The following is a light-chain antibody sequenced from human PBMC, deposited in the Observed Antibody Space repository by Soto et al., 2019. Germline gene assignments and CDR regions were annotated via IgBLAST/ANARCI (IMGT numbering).Light chain of an antibody. Sequence: EIVLTQSPGTLSLSPGERATLSCRASQSVSSSYLAWYQQKPGQAPRLLIYGASSGATGIPDRFSGSGSGTDFTLTISRLEPEDFAVYYCQQYGSSPETFDQGTKVEIK. J-gene: IGKJ1*01. CDR1: QSVSSSY. CDR3: QQYGSSPET. V-gene: IGKV3-20*01. CDR2: GAS.